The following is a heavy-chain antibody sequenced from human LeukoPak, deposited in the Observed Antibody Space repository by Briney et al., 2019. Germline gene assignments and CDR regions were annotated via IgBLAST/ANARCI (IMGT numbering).Heavy chain of an antibody. CDR1: GFTFSSYE. CDR3: ARESPGGSPDY. V-gene: IGHV3-48*03. Sequence: VGSLRLSCAASGFTFSSYEMNWVRQAPGKGLEWVSYISSSGSTIYYADSVKGRFTISRDNAKNSLYLQMNSLRAEDTAVYCCARESPGGSPDYWGQGTLVTVSS. D-gene: IGHD3-10*01. CDR2: ISSSGSTI. J-gene: IGHJ4*02.